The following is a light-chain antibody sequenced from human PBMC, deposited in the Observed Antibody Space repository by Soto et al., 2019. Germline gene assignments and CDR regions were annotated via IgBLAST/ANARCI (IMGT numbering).Light chain of an antibody. V-gene: IGKV3-15*01. J-gene: IGKJ1*01. CDR2: DAS. CDR1: QSISNN. Sequence: VMTQSPATLSVSPGESATLSCRASQSISNNLAWYQQKPGQAPRLLMYDASTRATGIPDRFSGSGSGAEFTLTISSLQSEDLAFYYCQQYNNWPRTFGQGTKVEVK. CDR3: QQYNNWPRT.